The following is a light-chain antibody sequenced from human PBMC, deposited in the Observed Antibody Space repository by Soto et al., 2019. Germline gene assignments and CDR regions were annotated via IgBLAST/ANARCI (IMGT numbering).Light chain of an antibody. CDR3: QQSYSTTIT. J-gene: IGKJ5*01. CDR2: GAS. CDR1: QSVSSSY. Sequence: EIVLTQSPATLSLSPGERATLSCRASQSVSSSYLAWYQQKPGQAPRLLIYGASSRATGIPDRFSGSGSGTDFTLTISSLQPGDFATYYCQQSYSTTITFGQGTRLEIK. V-gene: IGKV3D-20*02.